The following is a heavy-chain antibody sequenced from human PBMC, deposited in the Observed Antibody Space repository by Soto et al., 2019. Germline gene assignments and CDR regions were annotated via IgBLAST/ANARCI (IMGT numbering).Heavy chain of an antibody. V-gene: IGHV4-34*01. D-gene: IGHD6-19*01. CDR3: AIAGFNSGWYGLDY. CDR2: INHSGST. J-gene: IGHJ4*02. CDR1: GGSFSGYY. Sequence: SETLSLTCAVYGGSFSGYYWSWIRQPPGKGLEWIGEINHSGSTNYNPSLKSRVTISVDTSKNQFSLKLSSVTAADTAVYYCAIAGFNSGWYGLDYWGQGTLVTVSS.